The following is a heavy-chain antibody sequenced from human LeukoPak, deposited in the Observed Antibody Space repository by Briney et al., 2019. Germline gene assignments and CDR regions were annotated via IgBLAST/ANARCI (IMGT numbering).Heavy chain of an antibody. CDR1: GFTFRSYA. D-gene: IGHD6-13*01. Sequence: PGRSLRLSCAASGFTFRSYAMHWVRQAPGKGLEWVAVISYDGSNKYYAGSVKGRFTISRDNSKNTLYLQMNSLRAEDTAVYYCARDKIAAAGPFDYWGQGTLVTVSS. CDR3: ARDKIAAAGPFDY. V-gene: IGHV3-30-3*01. CDR2: ISYDGSNK. J-gene: IGHJ4*02.